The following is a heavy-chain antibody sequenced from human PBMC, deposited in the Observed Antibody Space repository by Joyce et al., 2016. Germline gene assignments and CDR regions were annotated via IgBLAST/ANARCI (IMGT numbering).Heavy chain of an antibody. CDR2: IKSKVDGETV. V-gene: IGHV3-15*01. CDR1: GFTFSDAW. J-gene: IGHJ6*02. D-gene: IGHD3-16*01. CDR3: TTDGAIASMYYYFGLDV. Sequence: EAQLVESGGDFIKPGGSLRLSCAASGFTFSDAWISWVRQGPGKGLEWVGRIKSKVDGETVDYATPARGRFTISRDDSKNMLFLQMNSLKKEDTGIYYCTTDGAIASMYYYFGLDVWGRGTTVTVSS.